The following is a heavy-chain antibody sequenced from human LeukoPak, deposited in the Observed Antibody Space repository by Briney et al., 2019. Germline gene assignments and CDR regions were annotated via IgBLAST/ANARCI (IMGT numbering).Heavy chain of an antibody. CDR2: IYYSGST. CDR3: ARDNYYVSGGEMEEGFDI. CDR1: GGSISSGGYY. J-gene: IGHJ3*02. Sequence: PSETLSLTCTVSGGSISSGGYYWSWIRQHPGKGLEWIGYIYYSGSTYYNPSLKSRVTISVDTSKNQFSLKLSSVTAADTAVYYCARDNYYVSGGEMEEGFDIWGQGTMVTVSS. D-gene: IGHD3-10*01. V-gene: IGHV4-31*03.